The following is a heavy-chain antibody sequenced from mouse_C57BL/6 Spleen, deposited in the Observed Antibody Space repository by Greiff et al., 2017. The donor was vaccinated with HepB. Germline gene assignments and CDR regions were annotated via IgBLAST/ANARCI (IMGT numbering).Heavy chain of an antibody. CDR1: GFTFSDYG. Sequence: EVKLVESGGGLVKPGGSLKLSCAASGFTFSDYGMHWVRQAPEKGLEWVAYISSGSSTIYYADTVKGRFTISRDNAKNTLFLQMTSLRSEDTAMYYCARGGSSHYYAMDYWGQGTSVTVSS. D-gene: IGHD1-1*01. V-gene: IGHV5-17*01. CDR3: ARGGSSHYYAMDY. J-gene: IGHJ4*01. CDR2: ISSGSSTI.